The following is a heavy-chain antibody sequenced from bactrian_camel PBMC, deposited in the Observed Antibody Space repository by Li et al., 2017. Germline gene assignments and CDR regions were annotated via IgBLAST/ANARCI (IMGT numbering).Heavy chain of an antibody. J-gene: IGHJ4*01. D-gene: IGHD7*01. CDR1: GSPSFRNYH. CDR3: VRSVVVTGCFGY. CDR2: IHSSGGTT. V-gene: IGHV3S40*01. Sequence: VQLVESGGGMVQPGGSLTLTCTASGSPSFRNYHMSWARQAPGKGLEWVSSIHSSGGTTYYADSVKGRFTISRDNGKNTLYLQMNSLKPEDTAVYYCVRSVVVTGCFGYWGQGTQVTVS.